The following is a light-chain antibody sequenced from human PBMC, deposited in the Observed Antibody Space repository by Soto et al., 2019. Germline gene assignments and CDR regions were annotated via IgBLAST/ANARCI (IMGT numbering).Light chain of an antibody. CDR1: QSISSW. CDR3: QQYNSYPWT. V-gene: IGKV1-5*03. CDR2: KAS. J-gene: IGKJ1*01. Sequence: DIQMTQSPSTLSASGGDRVTITCRAIQSISSWLAWYQQKPGKAPNLLIYKASSLESGVPSRFSGSGSGTEFTLTISSLQPDDFATYYCQQYNSYPWTFGQGTKVEIK.